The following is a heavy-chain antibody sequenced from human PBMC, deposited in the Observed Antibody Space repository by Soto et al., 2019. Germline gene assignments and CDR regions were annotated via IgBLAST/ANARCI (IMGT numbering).Heavy chain of an antibody. V-gene: IGHV3-13*05. CDR1: GFTFSRYD. CDR2: IGTAGDP. D-gene: IGHD2-2*01. J-gene: IGHJ5*02. Sequence: PRGSLRLSFASSGFTFSRYDMNWVRQATGKGLEWVSAIGTAGDPYYPGSVKGRFTISRENAKNSLYLQMDSLRAGDTAVYYCARGTYCSSTSCPRDNNWFDPWGQGTLVTVSS. CDR3: ARGTYCSSTSCPRDNNWFDP.